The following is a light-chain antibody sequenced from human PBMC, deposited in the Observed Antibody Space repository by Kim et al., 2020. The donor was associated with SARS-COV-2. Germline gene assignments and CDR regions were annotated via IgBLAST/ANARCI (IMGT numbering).Light chain of an antibody. CDR1: QSVSSN. V-gene: IGKV3-15*01. CDR2: GAY. Sequence: SLSPGERATLSCRASQSVSSNLAWYQQKPGQAPRLLIYGAYTRATGIPARFSGSGSGTEFTLTISSLQSEDFAVYYCQQYNNWPYTFGQGTKLEIK. CDR3: QQYNNWPYT. J-gene: IGKJ2*01.